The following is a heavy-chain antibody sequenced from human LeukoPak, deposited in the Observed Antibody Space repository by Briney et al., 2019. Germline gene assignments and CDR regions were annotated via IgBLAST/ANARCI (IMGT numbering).Heavy chain of an antibody. CDR1: GFNFANHA. CDR3: VREDTPATANY. Sequence: GGSLRLSCAASGFNFANHAMSWVRQTPGKGLEWVSAISGGGDITYYADSVRGRFTISRDNSKDTPFLQMHSLRPGDTAVYYCVREDTPATANYWGQGTLVTISS. J-gene: IGHJ4*02. V-gene: IGHV3-23*01. D-gene: IGHD2-21*02. CDR2: ISGGGDIT.